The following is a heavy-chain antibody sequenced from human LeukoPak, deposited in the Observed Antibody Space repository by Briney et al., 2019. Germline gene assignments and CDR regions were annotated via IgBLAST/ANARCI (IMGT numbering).Heavy chain of an antibody. V-gene: IGHV4-59*01. D-gene: IGHD6-13*01. J-gene: IGHJ5*02. CDR2: IYYSGRA. CDR1: GGSLSSYY. Sequence: SETLSLTCTVSGGSLSSYYWSLIRKPPGKGLEWIGYIYYSGRANQNPSLKSRVTISVDTSKNQFSLKLSSVTAADTAVYYCARARIAAAGTGWFDPWGQGTLVTVSS. CDR3: ARARIAAAGTGWFDP.